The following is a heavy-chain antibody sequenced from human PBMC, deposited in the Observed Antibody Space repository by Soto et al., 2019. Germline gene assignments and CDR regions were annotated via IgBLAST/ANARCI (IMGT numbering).Heavy chain of an antibody. J-gene: IGHJ5*02. Sequence: ASVKFSCKASGYTFTSYSMHWVRQAPGQMLECMVWINTGNGYTNDXXKFQGRVXXTRDTSASTVXMELSXLRSEDTAVYYCARDSPPDPWRQGTLVTXSS. CDR3: ARDSPPDP. CDR2: INTGNGYT. V-gene: IGHV1-3*04. CDR1: GYTFTSYS.